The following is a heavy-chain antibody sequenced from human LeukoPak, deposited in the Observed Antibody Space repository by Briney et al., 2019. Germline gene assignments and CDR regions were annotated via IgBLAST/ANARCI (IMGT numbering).Heavy chain of an antibody. D-gene: IGHD3-22*01. CDR3: ARRDRGAFDI. V-gene: IGHV3-9*01. CDR2: ISWNSGSI. Sequence: GGSLRLSCAASGFTFDDYAMHWVRQAPGKGLEWVSGISWNSGSIGYADSVKGRFTISRDNAKNSLYLQMNSLRAEDTALYYCARRDRGAFDIWGQGTMVTVSS. J-gene: IGHJ3*02. CDR1: GFTFDDYA.